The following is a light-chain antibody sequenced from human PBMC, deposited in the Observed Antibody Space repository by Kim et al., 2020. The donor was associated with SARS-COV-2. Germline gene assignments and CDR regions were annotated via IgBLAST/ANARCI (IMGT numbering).Light chain of an antibody. V-gene: IGLV1-44*01. CDR1: RSHHRSTT. CDR3: AAWDGSLKGVL. Sequence: GQGVPLSCSCSRSHHRSTTLTWYQQHTGTDPQLLISANNQRASGVPHRFSGSTSGTSASLAISGLQSEDEAEYYCAAWDGSLKGVLFGGGTQLTVL. J-gene: IGLJ2*01. CDR2: ANN.